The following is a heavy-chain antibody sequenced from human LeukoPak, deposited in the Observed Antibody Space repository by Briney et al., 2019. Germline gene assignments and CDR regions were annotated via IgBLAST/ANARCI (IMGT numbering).Heavy chain of an antibody. CDR3: VRAGGPHTVDV. J-gene: IGHJ6*02. D-gene: IGHD2-8*02. CDR1: GFSFSIYW. Sequence: GGSLRLSCAASGFSFSIYWMSWVRQAPGKELEWVANINQNGSAKYYVGSVKGRFTISRGNAKNTLSLQMNSLRAEGTAVFYCVRAGGPHTVDVWGQGTTVTVSS. CDR2: INQNGSAK. V-gene: IGHV3-7*01.